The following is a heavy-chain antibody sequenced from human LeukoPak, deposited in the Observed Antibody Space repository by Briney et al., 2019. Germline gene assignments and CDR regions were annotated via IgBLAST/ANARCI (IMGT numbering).Heavy chain of an antibody. D-gene: IGHD4-17*01. V-gene: IGHV3-48*02. CDR1: GFTFSSYD. Sequence: GGSLRLSCAASGFTFSSYDMNWVRQAPGKGLEWVSYISTMSSTKYYADSVKGRFTISRDNAKNSLYLQMNSLRDEDTAVYYWAKSKIGYYYGDYDGYWGQGTLVTVSS. CDR2: ISTMSSTK. CDR3: AKSKIGYYYGDYDGY. J-gene: IGHJ4*02.